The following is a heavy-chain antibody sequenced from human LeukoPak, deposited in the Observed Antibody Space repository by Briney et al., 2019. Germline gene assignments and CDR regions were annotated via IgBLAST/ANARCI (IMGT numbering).Heavy chain of an antibody. CDR3: VRDHCSESGCYEYHYYGLDV. CDR1: GYTFTGYY. V-gene: IGHV1-2*02. Sequence: ASVTVSCKASGYTFTGYYMHWVRQAPGQGLEGMRWINPNNGGTNYAQKFQGRVTMTRDTSISTAYMELSRLRSDDTAVFYCVRDHCSESGCYEYHYYGLDVWGQGTTVTVSS. J-gene: IGHJ6*02. CDR2: INPNNGGT. D-gene: IGHD2-2*01.